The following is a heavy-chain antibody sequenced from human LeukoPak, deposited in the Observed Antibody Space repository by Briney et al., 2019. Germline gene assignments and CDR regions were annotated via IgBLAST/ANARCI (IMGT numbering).Heavy chain of an antibody. D-gene: IGHD3-10*01. Sequence: PSETLSLTCTVSGGSVSSGSYYWSWIRQPPGKGLEWIGYIYYSGSTNYNPSLKSRVTISVDTSKNQFSLKLSSVTAADTAVYYYARDRTGPLSYYYGIDPWGQGTLVTVSS. CDR3: ARDRTGPLSYYYGIDP. CDR1: GGSVSSGSYY. J-gene: IGHJ5*02. CDR2: IYYSGST. V-gene: IGHV4-61*01.